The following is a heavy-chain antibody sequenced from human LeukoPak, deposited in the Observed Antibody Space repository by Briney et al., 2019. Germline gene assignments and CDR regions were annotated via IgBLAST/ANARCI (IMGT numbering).Heavy chain of an antibody. D-gene: IGHD5-18*01. J-gene: IGHJ4*02. Sequence: ASVKVSCKASAYTFTGYYMHWVRQAPGQGPEWMGWINPNNGVTNYAQKFQGRVTMTRDTSINTAFMKLSSLGSDDTAMYYCARGSSYGFSMAYWGQGTLVTVSS. CDR1: AYTFTGYY. CDR3: ARGSSYGFSMAY. V-gene: IGHV1-2*02. CDR2: INPNNGVT.